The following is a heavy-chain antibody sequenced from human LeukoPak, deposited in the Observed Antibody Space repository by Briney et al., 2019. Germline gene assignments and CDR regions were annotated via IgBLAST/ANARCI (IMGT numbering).Heavy chain of an antibody. CDR2: ISYDGSNK. V-gene: IGHV3-30*19. Sequence: GRSLRLSCAAPGFTFSSYGMHWVRQAPGKGLEWVAVISYDGSNKYYADSVKGRFTISRDNSKNTLYLQMNSLRAEDTAVYYCASGNYYDSSGYYPFDYWGQGTLVTVSS. J-gene: IGHJ4*02. CDR3: ASGNYYDSSGYYPFDY. CDR1: GFTFSSYG. D-gene: IGHD3-22*01.